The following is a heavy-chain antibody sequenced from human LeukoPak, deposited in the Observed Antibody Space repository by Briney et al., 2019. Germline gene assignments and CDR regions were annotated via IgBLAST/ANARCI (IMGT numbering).Heavy chain of an antibody. D-gene: IGHD6-19*01. CDR2: KNSDGGNQ. CDR3: ASIAVAWTLGMDV. Sequence: ASVKASYKAFGHTYTSYDINWVPQATGQRLEWMGWKNSDGGNQVYAQKFQGTVTMTRNPSMSTAYMELSSLRSEDTAVYYCASIAVAWTLGMDVCGQGTTVTVSS. J-gene: IGHJ6*02. V-gene: IGHV1-8*01. CDR1: GHTYTSYD.